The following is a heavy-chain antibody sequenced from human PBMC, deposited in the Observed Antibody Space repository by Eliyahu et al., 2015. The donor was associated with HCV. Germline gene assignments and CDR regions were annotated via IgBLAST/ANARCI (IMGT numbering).Heavy chain of an antibody. V-gene: IGHV3-21*01. CDR1: GFTFXRYS. CDR2: ISSSSSYI. CDR3: ARVHSQDYSNYYYYGMDV. J-gene: IGHJ6*02. D-gene: IGHD4-11*01. Sequence: EVQLVESGGGLVKPGGSLRLSCAASGFTFXRYSXNWVRQAPGKGLEWVSSISSSSSYIYYADSVKGRFTISRDNAKNSLYLQMNSLRAEDTAVYYCARVHSQDYSNYYYYGMDVWGQGTTVTVSS.